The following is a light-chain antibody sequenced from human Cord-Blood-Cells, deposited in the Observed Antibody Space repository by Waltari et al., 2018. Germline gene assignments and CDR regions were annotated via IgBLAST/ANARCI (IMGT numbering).Light chain of an antibody. Sequence: QSALTQPASVSGSPGQSITISCTGTRSDLGSYNLVSWYQQHPGKAPKLMIYEGSKRPSGVSNRFSGSKSGNTASLTISGLQAEDEADYYCCSYAGSSSYVFGTGTKVTVL. J-gene: IGLJ1*01. CDR3: CSYAGSSSYV. CDR1: RSDLGSYNL. V-gene: IGLV2-23*01. CDR2: EGS.